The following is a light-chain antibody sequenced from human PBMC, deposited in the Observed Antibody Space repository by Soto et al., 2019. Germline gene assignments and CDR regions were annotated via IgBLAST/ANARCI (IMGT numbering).Light chain of an antibody. V-gene: IGKV3-11*01. CDR3: QQRSNWPCT. Sequence: EIVLTQSPATLSLSPGERATLSCRASQSVSSYLAWYQQKPGQAPRLLIYDASNRATGIPARFSGSGSGTDFTLTISSLEPEDVAVYYCQQRSNWPCTFGPGTKVDIK. CDR1: QSVSSY. J-gene: IGKJ3*01. CDR2: DAS.